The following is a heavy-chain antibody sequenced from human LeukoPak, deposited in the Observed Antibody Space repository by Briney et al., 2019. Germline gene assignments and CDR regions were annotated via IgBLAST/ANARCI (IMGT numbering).Heavy chain of an antibody. D-gene: IGHD4-11*01. Sequence: GGSLRLSCAASAFSFGSSVMSWVRQAPGKGLEWVSAITADGGGTNHADPVKGRFTISRDNSKDTLYLQMSSLGADDTAEYYCAKEVERHLDLQYWGQGTLVTVSS. CDR3: AKEVERHLDLQY. CDR2: ITADGGGT. CDR1: AFSFGSSV. V-gene: IGHV3-23*01. J-gene: IGHJ4*02.